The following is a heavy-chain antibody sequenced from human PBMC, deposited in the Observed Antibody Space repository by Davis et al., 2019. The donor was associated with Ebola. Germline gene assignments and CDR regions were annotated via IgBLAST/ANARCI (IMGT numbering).Heavy chain of an antibody. V-gene: IGHV3-23*01. CDR2: ISGSGGST. Sequence: SLITSCAASGFIFSRNAMSWVRQAPGKGLEWVSAISGSGGSTYYADSVRGRFTISRDNSKNTLYLQINSLRAEDTAVYYCAKDVGYAYPDEWGQGTLVTVSS. CDR3: AKDVGYAYPDE. D-gene: IGHD2-2*01. CDR1: GFIFSRNA. J-gene: IGHJ4*02.